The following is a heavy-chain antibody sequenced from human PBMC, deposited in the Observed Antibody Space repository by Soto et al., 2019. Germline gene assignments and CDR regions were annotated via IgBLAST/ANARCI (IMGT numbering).Heavy chain of an antibody. CDR3: AILHPMTTVTTDRSDWFDP. Sequence: ASVKVSCKASGGTFSSYAISWVRRAPGQGLEWMGGIIPIFGTANYAQKFQGRVTITADESTSTAYMELSSLRSEDTAVYYCAILHPMTTVTTDRSDWFDPWGQGTLVTVSS. CDR1: GGTFSSYA. D-gene: IGHD4-4*01. J-gene: IGHJ5*02. CDR2: IIPIFGTA. V-gene: IGHV1-69*13.